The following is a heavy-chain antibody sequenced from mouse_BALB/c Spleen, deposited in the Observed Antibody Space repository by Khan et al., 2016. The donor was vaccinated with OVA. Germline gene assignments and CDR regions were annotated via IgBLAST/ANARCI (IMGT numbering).Heavy chain of an antibody. CDR3: VRWDY. Sequence: EVELVESGPDLLKPSQSLSLTCTVTGYSITSGYSWHWIRQFPGHKLEWMGYIDYSGTTNYNPSLKSRISITREISKNQFFLQLNSVTTEDTATYYCVRWDYWGQGTTLTVSS. CDR1: GYSITSGYS. J-gene: IGHJ2*01. CDR2: IDYSGTT. V-gene: IGHV3-1*02.